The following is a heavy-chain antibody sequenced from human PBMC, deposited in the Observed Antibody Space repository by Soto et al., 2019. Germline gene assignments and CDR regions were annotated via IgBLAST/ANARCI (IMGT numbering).Heavy chain of an antibody. J-gene: IGHJ5*02. CDR1: GGTFSSYA. D-gene: IGHD4-17*01. CDR2: IIPIFGTA. V-gene: IGHV1-69*13. CDR3: ASMTTVTTGGFLAYNWFDP. Sequence: GASVKVSCKASGGTFSSYAISWVRQAPGQGLEWMGGIIPIFGTANYAQKFQGRVTITADESTSTAYMELSSLRSEDTAVYCCASMTTVTTGGFLAYNWFDPWGQGTLVTVSS.